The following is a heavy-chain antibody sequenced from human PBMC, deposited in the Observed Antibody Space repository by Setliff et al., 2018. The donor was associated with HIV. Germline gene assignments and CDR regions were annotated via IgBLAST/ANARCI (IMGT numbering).Heavy chain of an antibody. Sequence: PSETLSLTCTVSGGSISSSSYYWAWIRQPPGKGLEWIGTIYYSGNTYYNPSLKSRLTISLDTSTNKFSLKLSSVTAADTAVYYCAGRGRRSIYDPYQYNYFDPWGQGTLVTVSS. D-gene: IGHD3-3*01. V-gene: IGHV4-39*01. CDR1: GGSISSSSYY. J-gene: IGHJ5*02. CDR2: IYYSGNT. CDR3: AGRGRRSIYDPYQYNYFDP.